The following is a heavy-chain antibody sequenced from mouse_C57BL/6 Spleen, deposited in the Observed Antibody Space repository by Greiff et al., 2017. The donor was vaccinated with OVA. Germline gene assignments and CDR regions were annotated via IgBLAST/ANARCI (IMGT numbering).Heavy chain of an antibody. CDR2: INYDGSST. CDR3: ARYSNYWYFDV. Sequence: EVMLVESEGGLVQPGSSMKLSCTASGFTFSDYYMAWVRQVPEKGLEWVANINYDGSSTYYLDSLKSRFIISRDNAKNILYLQMSSLKSEDTATYYCARYSNYWYFDVWGTGTTVTVSS. V-gene: IGHV5-16*01. J-gene: IGHJ1*03. D-gene: IGHD2-5*01. CDR1: GFTFSDYY.